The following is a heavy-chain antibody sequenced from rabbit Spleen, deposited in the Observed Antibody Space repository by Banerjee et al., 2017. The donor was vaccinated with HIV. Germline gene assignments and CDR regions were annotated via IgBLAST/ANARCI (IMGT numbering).Heavy chain of an antibody. CDR3: ARDRPGSDNFDL. CDR1: GFSFSSSYY. CDR2: IDPVFGSP. V-gene: IGHV1S45*01. D-gene: IGHD3-1*01. J-gene: IGHJ4*01. Sequence: QEQLVESGGGLVKPGASLTLTCTASGFSFSSSYYMCWVRQAPGKGLEWIGLIDPVFGSPYYATWVNGRFTISSHNAQNTLYLQLSTLTAADTATYFCARDRPGSDNFDLWGPGTLVTVS.